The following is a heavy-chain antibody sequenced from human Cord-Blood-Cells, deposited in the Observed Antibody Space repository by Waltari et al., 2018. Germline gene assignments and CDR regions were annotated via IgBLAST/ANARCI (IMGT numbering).Heavy chain of an antibody. V-gene: IGHV3-33*01. Sequence: QVQLVESGGGVVQPGRSLRLSCSASGFTFSSYGMHWVRQAPGKGLEWVAVIWYDGSNKYYADSVKGRFTISRDNSKNTLYLQMNSLRAEDTAVYYCARDVDWYFDLWGRGTLVTVSS. CDR3: ARDVDWYFDL. J-gene: IGHJ2*01. CDR2: IWYDGSNK. CDR1: GFTFSSYG.